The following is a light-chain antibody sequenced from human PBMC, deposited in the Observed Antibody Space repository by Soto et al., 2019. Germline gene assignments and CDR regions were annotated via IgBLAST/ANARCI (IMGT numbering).Light chain of an antibody. CDR2: GVT. J-gene: IGLJ1*01. CDR3: CSYAGFTTYV. CDR1: SSDIGVFDL. V-gene: IGLV2-23*02. Sequence: QSVLTQPASVSGSPGQSITISCTGTSSDIGVFDLVSWYRQYPGKAPKLMIYGVTKRPSGVSDRFSGSKSGKTASLTISGLQAEDEADYYCCSYAGFTTYVFGSGTKVTV.